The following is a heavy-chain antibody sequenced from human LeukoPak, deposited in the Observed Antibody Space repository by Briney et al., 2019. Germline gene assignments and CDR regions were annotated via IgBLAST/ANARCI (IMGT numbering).Heavy chain of an antibody. D-gene: IGHD3-3*01. J-gene: IGHJ4*02. CDR2: VTPSGGGT. Sequence: ASGKVCCKASGYTFTSYYFHWVRQAPGQGLGWMGIVTPSGGGTTYAQKFQGRVTMTRDTSTRTVNMDLSSPRSEDTAVYYCARSPYDEEWSGYFDYWGQGTLVTVSS. CDR1: GYTFTSYY. V-gene: IGHV1-46*01. CDR3: ARSPYDEEWSGYFDY.